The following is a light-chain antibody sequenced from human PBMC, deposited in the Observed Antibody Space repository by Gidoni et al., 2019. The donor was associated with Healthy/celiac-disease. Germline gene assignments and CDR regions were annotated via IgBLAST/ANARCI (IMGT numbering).Light chain of an antibody. V-gene: IGKV4-1*01. CDR1: PSVLSITNNTNY. CDR3: QQYYSTPYT. CDR2: WAS. J-gene: IGKJ2*01. Sequence: DIVLTQSQDSLAVPLGERATINCKSSPSVLSITNNTNYLAWYQQKPGQPPKLLIYWASTRESGVPDRFSGSGSGTDFTLTISSLQAEDVAVYYCQQYYSTPYTFGQGTKLEIK.